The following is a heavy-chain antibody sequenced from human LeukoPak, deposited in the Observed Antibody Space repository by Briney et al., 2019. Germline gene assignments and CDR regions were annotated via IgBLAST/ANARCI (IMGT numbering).Heavy chain of an antibody. Sequence: GGSLRLSCAPSGFAFSSSGMHWVRQAPGKGLEWVAVIWYDGSNEYYADSVKGRFTISRDNSKNTLYLQMNSLRAEDTAVYYCARERGDTAMVFDYWGQGTLVTVSS. V-gene: IGHV3-33*01. D-gene: IGHD5-18*01. CDR3: ARERGDTAMVFDY. J-gene: IGHJ4*02. CDR2: IWYDGSNE. CDR1: GFAFSSSG.